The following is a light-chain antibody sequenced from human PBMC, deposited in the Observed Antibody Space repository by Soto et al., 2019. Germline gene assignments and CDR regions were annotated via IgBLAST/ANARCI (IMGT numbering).Light chain of an antibody. CDR2: GAS. Sequence: EIVLTQSPGTLSLSPGERATLSCRASQSVNSYYLAWYQRKPGQAPRLLIYGASNRATDLPYRVSARGSGTDLELTLTRLQAEDAAVCYCPQDASTPPTFAQGTKVEVK. V-gene: IGKV3-20*01. J-gene: IGKJ1*01. CDR3: PQDASTPPT. CDR1: QSVNSYY.